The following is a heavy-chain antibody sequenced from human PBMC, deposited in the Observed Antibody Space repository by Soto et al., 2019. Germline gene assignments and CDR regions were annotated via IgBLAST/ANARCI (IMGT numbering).Heavy chain of an antibody. CDR3: ATVATTSYNWFDP. CDR2: INSDGTIT. Sequence: GGSLRLSCAASGFTFRSYWMHWVRQAPGKGLVRVARINSDGTITSYADSVKGRFTISRDNTKNTLYLQVNSLGAEDMAVYYCATVATTSYNWFDPWGQGTLVTVSS. V-gene: IGHV3-74*01. J-gene: IGHJ5*02. CDR1: GFTFRSYW. D-gene: IGHD5-12*01.